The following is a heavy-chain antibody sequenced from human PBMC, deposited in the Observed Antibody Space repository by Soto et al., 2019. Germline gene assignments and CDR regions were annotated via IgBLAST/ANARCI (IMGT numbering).Heavy chain of an antibody. J-gene: IGHJ3*02. Sequence: ASVKVSCKASGYTFTGYYMHWVRQAPGQGLEWMGWINPNNGGTNYAQKFQGRVTMTRDTSLSTAYMELSRLRSDDTAVYYCARFPIYYDTSGYYHYGTVDIWG. CDR1: GYTFTGYY. V-gene: IGHV1-2*02. CDR2: INPNNGGT. CDR3: ARFPIYYDTSGYYHYGTVDI. D-gene: IGHD3-22*01.